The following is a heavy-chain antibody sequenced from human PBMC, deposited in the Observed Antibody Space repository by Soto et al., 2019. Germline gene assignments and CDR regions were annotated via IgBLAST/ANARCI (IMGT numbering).Heavy chain of an antibody. CDR3: ARTSNPHYYYYGMDV. CDR1: GFTVSSNY. Sequence: GGSLRLSCAASGFTVSSNYMSWVRQAPGKGLEWVSVIYSGGSTYYADSVKGRFTISRDNSKNPRYLQMNSLRAEDTAVYYCARTSNPHYYYYGMDVWGQGTTVTVSS. CDR2: IYSGGST. V-gene: IGHV3-53*01. D-gene: IGHD4-4*01. J-gene: IGHJ6*02.